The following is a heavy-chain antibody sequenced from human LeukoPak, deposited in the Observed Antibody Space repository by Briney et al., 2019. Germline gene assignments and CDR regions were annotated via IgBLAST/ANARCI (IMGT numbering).Heavy chain of an antibody. CDR1: GDSVSSNSAA. J-gene: IGHJ4*02. V-gene: IGHV6-1*01. D-gene: IGHD3-22*01. CDR2: TYYRSKWYN. CDR3: ASSDNSGHLLAY. Sequence: SQTLSLTCAISGDSVSSNSAAWNWIRQSPSRGLEWLGRTYYRSKWYNDYAVSVKSRIAINPDTSKNQFSLQLNSVTPENTVVYYCASSDNSGHLLAYWGQGTLVTVSS.